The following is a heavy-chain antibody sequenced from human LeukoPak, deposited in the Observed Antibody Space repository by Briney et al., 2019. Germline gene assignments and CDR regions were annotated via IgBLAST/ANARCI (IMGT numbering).Heavy chain of an antibody. V-gene: IGHV1-24*01. Sequence: ASVKVSCKVSGYTLTELSMHWVRQAPGKGLEWMGGFDPEDGETIYAQKFQGRVTVTEDTSTDTAYMELSSLRSEDTAVYYCATRIVGATRAIFDWGQGTLVTVSS. CDR3: ATRIVGATRAIFD. D-gene: IGHD1-26*01. J-gene: IGHJ4*02. CDR2: FDPEDGET. CDR1: GYTLTELS.